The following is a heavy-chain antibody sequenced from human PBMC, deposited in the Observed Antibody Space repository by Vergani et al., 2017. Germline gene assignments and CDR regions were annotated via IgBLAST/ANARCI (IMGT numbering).Heavy chain of an antibody. CDR2: IYTSGST. V-gene: IGHV4-4*07. D-gene: IGHD6-19*01. CDR3: ARGGLLGVAVAGTGFDY. J-gene: IGHJ4*02. CDR1: GGSISSYY. Sequence: QVQLQESGPGLVKPSETLSLTCTVSGGSISSYYWSWIRQPAGKGLEWIGRIYTSGSTNYNPSLNSRVTISVDTSKNQFSLKLSSVTAADTTVYYCARGGLLGVAVAGTGFDYWGQGTLVTVSS.